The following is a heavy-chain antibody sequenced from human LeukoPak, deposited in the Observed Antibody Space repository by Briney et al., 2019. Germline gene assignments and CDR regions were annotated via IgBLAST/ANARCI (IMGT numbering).Heavy chain of an antibody. CDR2: IYYSGNS. D-gene: IGHD3-22*01. V-gene: IGHV4-59*01. Sequence: PSETLSLTCTLSGGSISTYYWSWIRQPPGKGLEWIGYIYYSGNSNYNPSLKSRVTISVDTSKNQFSLKLSSVTAADTAVYYCAGLGASGNGYLSWFDPWGQGTLVTVSS. CDR3: AGLGASGNGYLSWFDP. J-gene: IGHJ5*02. CDR1: GGSISTYY.